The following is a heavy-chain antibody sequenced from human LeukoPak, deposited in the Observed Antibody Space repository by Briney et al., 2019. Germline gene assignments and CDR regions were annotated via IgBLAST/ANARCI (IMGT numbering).Heavy chain of an antibody. CDR1: GFTFSTFA. Sequence: GGSLRLSCAASGFTFSTFAMNWVRQAPGKGLEWVSYITTSSSTIYYADSVKGRFTISRDNAKNSLYLQMNSLRDEDTAVYYCARGMRNFDYWGKGTLVTVSS. CDR2: ITTSSSTI. D-gene: IGHD2-8*01. CDR3: ARGMRNFDY. J-gene: IGHJ4*02. V-gene: IGHV3-48*02.